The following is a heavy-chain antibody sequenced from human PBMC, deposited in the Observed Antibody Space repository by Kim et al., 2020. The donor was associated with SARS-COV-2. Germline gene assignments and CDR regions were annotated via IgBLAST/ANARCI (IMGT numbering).Heavy chain of an antibody. J-gene: IGHJ5*02. V-gene: IGHV3-15*01. CDR1: GFTLNNVW. Sequence: GGSLRLSCVASGFTLNNVWMSWVRQAPGKGLEWVGLIKSDTDSGTTDFAAPVRGRFTISRDDSKNTMYLQMNSLRTEDAAFYYCTTVARPASSGYRNWFDLWGQGTLVSVS. CDR2: IKSDTDSGTT. D-gene: IGHD3-22*01. CDR3: TTVARPASSGYRNWFDL.